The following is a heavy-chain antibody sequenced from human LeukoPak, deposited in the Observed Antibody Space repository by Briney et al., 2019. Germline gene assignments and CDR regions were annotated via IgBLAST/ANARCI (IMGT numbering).Heavy chain of an antibody. Sequence: PGGSLRLSCAASGFTFSNAWMSWVRQAPGKGLEWVGRTKSKTDVGTTDFAAPVKGRFIISRDDSENTLYLQMHSLKTEDTAVYYCTASPPGGDYFDYWGQGTLVTVSS. CDR1: GFTFSNAW. V-gene: IGHV3-15*01. D-gene: IGHD1-14*01. CDR2: TKSKTDVGTT. J-gene: IGHJ4*02. CDR3: TASPPGGDYFDY.